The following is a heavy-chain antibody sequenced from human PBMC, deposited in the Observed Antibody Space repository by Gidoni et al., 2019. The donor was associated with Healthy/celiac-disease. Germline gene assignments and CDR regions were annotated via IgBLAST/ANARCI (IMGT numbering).Heavy chain of an antibody. D-gene: IGHD3-22*01. V-gene: IGHV3-48*03. CDR2: ISSSGSTI. J-gene: IGHJ6*02. Sequence: EVQLVESGGGLVQPGGSLRLSCAASGFTFSSYEMNWVRQAPGKGLEWVSYISSSGSTIYYADSVKGRFTISRDNAKNSLYLQMNSLRAEDTAVYYCARESYDSWRDYYYGMDVWGQGTTVTVSS. CDR1: GFTFSSYE. CDR3: ARESYDSWRDYYYGMDV.